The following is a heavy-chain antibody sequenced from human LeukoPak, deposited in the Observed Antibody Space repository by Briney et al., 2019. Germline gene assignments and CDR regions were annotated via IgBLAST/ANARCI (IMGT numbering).Heavy chain of an antibody. D-gene: IGHD3-16*01. V-gene: IGHV4-59*01. CDR2: IYYSGST. Sequence: SETLSLTCTVSGGSISSDYWTWIRQPPGKGLEWIGYIYYSGSTNYNPSLKSRVTISVDTSKNQFSLKLSSVTAADTAVYYCARGGGDTNDYWGQGTLVTVSS. CDR1: GGSISSDY. CDR3: ARGGGDTNDY. J-gene: IGHJ4*02.